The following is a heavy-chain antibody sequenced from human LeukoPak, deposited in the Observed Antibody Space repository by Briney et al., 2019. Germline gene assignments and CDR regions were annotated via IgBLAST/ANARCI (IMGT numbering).Heavy chain of an antibody. V-gene: IGHV1-8*01. CDR2: MNPNRGKT. D-gene: IGHD4-11*01. J-gene: IGHJ4*02. Sequence: GASVKVSCKASGYTFTRYEIKWVRQAAGQGSEWMGWMNPNRGKTEYAQKMQGRGTMTRNTSISTAYMELSSLRSEATAVYYCATGLRYSNYWRYWGQGTLVTVSS. CDR1: GYTFTRYE. CDR3: ATGLRYSNYWRY.